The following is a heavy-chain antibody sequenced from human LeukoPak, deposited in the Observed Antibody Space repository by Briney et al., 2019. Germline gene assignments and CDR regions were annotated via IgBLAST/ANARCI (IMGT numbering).Heavy chain of an antibody. V-gene: IGHV4-4*07. CDR1: GVSISSYY. CDR2: IHTSGST. D-gene: IGHD3-22*01. CDR3: ARDQYYYDSSGYLTFDY. J-gene: IGHJ4*02. Sequence: SETLSLTCNVSGVSISSYYWSWIRQPAGKGLEWIGRIHTSGSTNYNPSLKSRVTMSVDTSKNQFSLKLSSVTAADTAVYYCARDQYYYDSSGYLTFDYWGQGTLVTVSS.